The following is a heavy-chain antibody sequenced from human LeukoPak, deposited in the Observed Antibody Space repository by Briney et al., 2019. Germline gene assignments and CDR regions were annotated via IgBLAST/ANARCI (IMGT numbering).Heavy chain of an antibody. CDR2: IIPILGIA. CDR1: GGTFSSYA. CDR3: ASKARFLYSSGWYSF. D-gene: IGHD6-19*01. Sequence: GASVQVSCKASGGTFSSYAISWVRQAPGQGLEWMGRIIPILGIANYAQKLQGRVTINADKSTSTAYMELSSLRSEDTAVYCCASKARFLYSSGWYSFWGQGTLVTVSS. V-gene: IGHV1-69*04. J-gene: IGHJ4*02.